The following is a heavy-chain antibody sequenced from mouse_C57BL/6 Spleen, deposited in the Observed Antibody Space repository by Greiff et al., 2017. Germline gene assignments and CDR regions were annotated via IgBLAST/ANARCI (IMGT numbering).Heavy chain of an antibody. D-gene: IGHD1-1*01. CDR3: TPRTTVVPYAMDY. V-gene: IGHV14-1*01. Sequence: VQLKESGAELVRPGASVKLSCTASGFTIKDYYMHWVKQRPEQGLEWIGRIDPEDGDTEYAPKFQGKATMTADTSSNTAYLQLSSLTSEDTAVYYCTPRTTVVPYAMDYWGQGTSVTVSS. CDR2: IDPEDGDT. CDR1: GFTIKDYY. J-gene: IGHJ4*01.